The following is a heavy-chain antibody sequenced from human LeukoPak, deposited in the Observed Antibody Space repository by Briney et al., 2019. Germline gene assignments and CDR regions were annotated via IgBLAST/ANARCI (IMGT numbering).Heavy chain of an antibody. J-gene: IGHJ4*02. CDR1: GFTVSSNY. Sequence: GGSLRLSCAASGFTVSSNYMSWVRQAPGKGLERVSIFYSSGSTYYADSVKGRFTISRDNSKNTLYLQMKSLRAEDTAVYYCAGGLYDSSGYYQYYFEYWGQGTLVTVSS. D-gene: IGHD3-22*01. CDR2: FYSSGST. CDR3: AGGLYDSSGYYQYYFEY. V-gene: IGHV3-53*01.